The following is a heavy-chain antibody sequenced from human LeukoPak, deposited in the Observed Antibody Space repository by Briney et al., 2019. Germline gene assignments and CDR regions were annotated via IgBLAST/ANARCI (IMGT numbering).Heavy chain of an antibody. D-gene: IGHD3-9*01. J-gene: IGHJ5*02. Sequence: ASVKVTSTASGYTFTSYGISWVRQAPGQGLEWMGWISAYNGNTNYAQKLQGGVTMTTDTSTSTAYMELRSLRSDDTAVYYCASCGYFDCLNWFDPWGQGTLVTVSS. CDR1: GYTFTSYG. V-gene: IGHV1-18*01. CDR2: ISAYNGNT. CDR3: ASCGYFDCLNWFDP.